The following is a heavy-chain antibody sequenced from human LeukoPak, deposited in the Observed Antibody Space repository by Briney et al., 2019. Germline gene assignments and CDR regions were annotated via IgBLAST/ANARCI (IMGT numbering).Heavy chain of an antibody. CDR1: GYTLTELS. Sequence: ASVKVSCKVSGYTLTELSMHWVRQAPGKGLEWMGGFDPEDGETIYAQKFQGRVTITRNTSISTAYMELSSLRSEDTAVYYCARGKSIEDYYYYYMDVWGKGTTVTVSS. V-gene: IGHV1-24*01. CDR2: FDPEDGET. J-gene: IGHJ6*03. CDR3: ARGKSIEDYYYYYMDV.